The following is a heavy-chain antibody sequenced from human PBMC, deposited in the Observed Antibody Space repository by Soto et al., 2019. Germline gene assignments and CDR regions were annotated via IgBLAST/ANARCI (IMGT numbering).Heavy chain of an antibody. Sequence: SETLSLTCPVSGGTISSSSYYWGWIRQPPGKGLEWIGSIYHSGSTYYNPSLKSRVTISVDRSKNQFSLKLSSVTAADTAVYYCARAHYGDYGYGMDVWGQGTTVTVSS. CDR2: IYHSGST. D-gene: IGHD4-17*01. CDR3: ARAHYGDYGYGMDV. J-gene: IGHJ6*02. CDR1: GGTISSSSYY. V-gene: IGHV4-39*07.